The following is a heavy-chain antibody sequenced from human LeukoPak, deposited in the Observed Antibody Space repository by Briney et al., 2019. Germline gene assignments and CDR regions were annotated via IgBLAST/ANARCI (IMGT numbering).Heavy chain of an antibody. CDR1: GGSISSYY. V-gene: IGHV4-4*07. J-gene: IGHJ6*03. CDR2: IYTSGST. CDR3: ARGVDGRTHLRYYMDV. Sequence: SSETLSLTCTVSGGSISSYYWSWIRQPAGKGLEWIGRIYTSGSTNYNPSLKSRVTMSVDTSKNQFSLKLSSVTAADTAVYYCARGVDGRTHLRYYMDVWGKGTTVTVSS. D-gene: IGHD6-19*01.